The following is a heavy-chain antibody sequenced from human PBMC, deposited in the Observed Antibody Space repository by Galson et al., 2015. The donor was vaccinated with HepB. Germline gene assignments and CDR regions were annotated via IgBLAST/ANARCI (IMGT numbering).Heavy chain of an antibody. CDR2: TRNKANSYTT. V-gene: IGHV3-72*01. CDR1: GFTFSDHY. J-gene: IGHJ3*02. D-gene: IGHD1-26*01. Sequence: SLRLSCAASGFTFSDHYMDWVRQAPGKGLEWVGRTRNKANSYTTEYAASVKGRFTISRDDSKNSLYLQMNSLNTEDTAVYYCTRPTSGSYEPRIVAFDIWGQGTVVTVSS. CDR3: TRPTSGSYEPRIVAFDI.